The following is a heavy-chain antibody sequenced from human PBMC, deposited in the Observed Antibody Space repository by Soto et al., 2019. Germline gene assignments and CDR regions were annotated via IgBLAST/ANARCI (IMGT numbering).Heavy chain of an antibody. V-gene: IGHV3-30*04. D-gene: IGHD7-27*01. CDR3: VRVQGKGADTNCRGYHYYGMDV. CDR2: ISYDGSYK. Sequence: QVHLVESGGGVVQPGRSLRLSCAASGFTFSTYAMHWVRQAPGKGLEWVAVISYDGSYKYYADSVKGRFTISRDNSKNMLYLQMNSLGAEDTAVYYCVRVQGKGADTNCRGYHYYGMDVWGQGTTVTVSS. J-gene: IGHJ6*02. CDR1: GFTFSTYA.